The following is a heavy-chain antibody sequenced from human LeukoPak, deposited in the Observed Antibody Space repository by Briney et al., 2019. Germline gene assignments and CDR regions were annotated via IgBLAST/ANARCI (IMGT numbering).Heavy chain of an antibody. Sequence: SETLSLTCSLSGDSVSRSDSYWDWIRQPPGKGLEWIGTIYYSGRTYYSPSLESRVTMSVDPSNNQFSLNLRSVTAADTAVYYCARRRYYDGSGYLEWGQGTLLSVSS. CDR2: IYYSGRT. CDR3: ARRRYYDGSGYLE. J-gene: IGHJ1*01. V-gene: IGHV4-39*01. D-gene: IGHD3-22*01. CDR1: GDSVSRSDSY.